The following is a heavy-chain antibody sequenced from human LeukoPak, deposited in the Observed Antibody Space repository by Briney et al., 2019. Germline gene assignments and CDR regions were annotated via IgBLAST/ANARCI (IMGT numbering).Heavy chain of an antibody. CDR3: TRDATYFLRYGYFDY. D-gene: IGHD3-9*01. CDR2: ISGSGGST. Sequence: GGSLRLSCAASGFTFSSYAMSWVRQAPGKGLEWVSAISGSGGSTYYADSVKGRFTISRDNAKNSLYLQMNSLRAEDTAVYYCTRDATYFLRYGYFDYWGQGTLVTVSS. CDR1: GFTFSSYA. V-gene: IGHV3-23*01. J-gene: IGHJ4*02.